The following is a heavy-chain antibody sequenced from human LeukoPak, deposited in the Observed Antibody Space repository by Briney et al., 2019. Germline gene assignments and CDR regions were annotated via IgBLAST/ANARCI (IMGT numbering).Heavy chain of an antibody. CDR2: ISSSSSYI. V-gene: IGHV3-21*01. Sequence: GGSLRLSCAAYGFTFSSYSMNWVRQAPGKGLEWVSSISSSSSYIYYADSVKGRFTISRDNAKNTLYLQMNSLRAEDTAVYYCARDRGFGYYDILTGSYYFDYWGQGTLVTVSS. CDR1: GFTFSSYS. J-gene: IGHJ4*02. CDR3: ARDRGFGYYDILTGSYYFDY. D-gene: IGHD3-9*01.